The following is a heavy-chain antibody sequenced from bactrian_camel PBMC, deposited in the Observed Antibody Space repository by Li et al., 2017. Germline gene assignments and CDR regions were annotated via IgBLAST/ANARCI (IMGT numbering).Heavy chain of an antibody. J-gene: IGHJ4*01. Sequence: HVQLVESGGDLVQPGGSLRLSCAAAEFTFNRCTSGWYRQTPGKERELVSTITSDRMAKYADSVKGRFIISLDDSKNTWYLQMNSLKPEDTAMYYCAADRGCGTWCGSRLPPRYLGQGTQVT. CDR1: EFTFNRCT. V-gene: IGHV3S53*01. D-gene: IGHD5*01. CDR2: ITSDRMA.